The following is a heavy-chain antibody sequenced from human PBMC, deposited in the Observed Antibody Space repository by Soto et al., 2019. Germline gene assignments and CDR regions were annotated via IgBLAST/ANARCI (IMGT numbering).Heavy chain of an antibody. D-gene: IGHD3-22*01. CDR1: GFSFSDAH. CDR2: IKSNIDGGTT. J-gene: IGHJ4*02. CDR3: ATEPYYYDRSGYDT. V-gene: IGHV3-15*07. Sequence: EVQLVESGGDLVKPGGSLRLSCAASGFSFSDAHMNWVRQAPGKGLDWVGRIKSNIDGGTTDYAAPVKGRFTISRDDSKNTLYLQMNSLKTEDTGIYYCATEPYYYDRSGYDTWGQGTLVTVSS.